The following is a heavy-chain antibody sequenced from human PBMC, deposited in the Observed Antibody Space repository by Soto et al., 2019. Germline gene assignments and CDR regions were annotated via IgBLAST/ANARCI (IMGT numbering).Heavy chain of an antibody. CDR1: GFTFSSYW. Sequence: GGSLRLSCAASGFTFSSYWMSWVRQAPGKGLEWVANIKQDGSEKYYVDSVKGRFTISRDNAKNSLYLQMNSLRAEDTPVYYCARVGLIVVVPAATYYFDYWGQGTLVTVSS. CDR2: IKQDGSEK. CDR3: ARVGLIVVVPAATYYFDY. D-gene: IGHD2-2*01. J-gene: IGHJ4*02. V-gene: IGHV3-7*05.